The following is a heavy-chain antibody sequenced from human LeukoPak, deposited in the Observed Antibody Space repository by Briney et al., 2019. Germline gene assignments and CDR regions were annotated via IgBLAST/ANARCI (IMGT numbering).Heavy chain of an antibody. CDR2: INWNGGST. CDR3: AKGYSSTPSHMDV. J-gene: IGHJ6*03. V-gene: IGHV3-20*04. Sequence: PGGSLRLSCAASGFTFDDYGMSWVRQAPGKGLEWVSGINWNGGSTGYADSVKGRFTISRDNSKNSLYLQMNSLRTEDTALYYCAKGYSSTPSHMDVWGKGTTVTVSS. D-gene: IGHD6-13*01. CDR1: GFTFDDYG.